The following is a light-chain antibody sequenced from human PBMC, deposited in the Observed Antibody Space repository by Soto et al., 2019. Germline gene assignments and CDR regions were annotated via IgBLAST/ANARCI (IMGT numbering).Light chain of an antibody. CDR1: SSNIGSNT. Sequence: QSVLTQPPSASGTPGQRVTISCSGSSSNIGSNTVNWYQQFPGTAPKLLMYSNNQRPSGVPDRFSVSKSGTSASLAISGLQSEDEADYYGAAWDDSLNGHVVFGGGTQLTVL. CDR3: AAWDDSLNGHVV. CDR2: SNN. J-gene: IGLJ2*01. V-gene: IGLV1-44*01.